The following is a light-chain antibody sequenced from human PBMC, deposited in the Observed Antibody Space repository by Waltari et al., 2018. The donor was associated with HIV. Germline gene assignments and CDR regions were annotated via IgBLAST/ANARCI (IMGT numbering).Light chain of an antibody. CDR3: SSYTTSSVV. CDR1: SSDVGDSNY. CDR2: EVS. V-gene: IGLV2-14*01. J-gene: IGLJ2*01. Sequence: QSALTQPASVSGSPGQSITISCTGTSSDVGDSNYVSWYQQRPGNAPKLMIYEVSNRPSGVSNRFSGSKSGNTASLTISGLQAEDEADYYCSSYTTSSVVFGGGTKLTVL.